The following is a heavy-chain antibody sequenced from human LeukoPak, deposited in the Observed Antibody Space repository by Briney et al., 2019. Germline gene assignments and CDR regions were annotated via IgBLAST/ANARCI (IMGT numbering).Heavy chain of an antibody. J-gene: IGHJ4*02. D-gene: IGHD3-9*01. CDR2: ISGRGDSP. CDR3: ARDPGYAIYYFDY. V-gene: IGHV3-23*01. Sequence: LPGGSLRLSCAASGFSFNTYAMSWVRQAPGKGLEWVSTISGRGDSPYYADSVKGRFSISRDNSKNTLFLHMNSLRVEDTAVYYCARDPGYAIYYFDYWGQGNLVTVSS. CDR1: GFSFNTYA.